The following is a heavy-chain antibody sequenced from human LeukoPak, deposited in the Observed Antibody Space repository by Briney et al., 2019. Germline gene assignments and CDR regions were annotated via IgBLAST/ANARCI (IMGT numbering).Heavy chain of an antibody. CDR2: IYHSGST. J-gene: IGHJ6*03. V-gene: IGHV4-38-2*02. CDR3: ARVDWLANHYYYMDV. D-gene: IGHD2-21*01. CDR1: GYSISTGYY. Sequence: SETLSLTCTVSGYSISTGYYWGWIRQPPGKGLEWIGSIYHSGSTYYNPSLKSRVTISVDTSKNRFSLKLSSVIAADTAVYYCARVDWLANHYYYMDVWGKGTTVTVSS.